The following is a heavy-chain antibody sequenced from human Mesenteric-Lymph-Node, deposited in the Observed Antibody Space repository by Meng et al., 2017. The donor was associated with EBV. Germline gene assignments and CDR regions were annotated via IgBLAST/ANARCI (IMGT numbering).Heavy chain of an antibody. CDR2: INHSGST. Sequence: QGQLQQWGAGLLKPSETLSLTCAVHGASFSGYYWSWIRQPPGKGLEWIGEINHSGSTNYNPSLKSRVSVSLDTSKNQFSLKLSSVTAADTAVFYCARGRGSRLLFYSSFDSWGQGTLVTVSS. D-gene: IGHD2-15*01. CDR1: GASFSGYY. CDR3: ARGRGSRLLFYSSFDS. J-gene: IGHJ4*02. V-gene: IGHV4-34*02.